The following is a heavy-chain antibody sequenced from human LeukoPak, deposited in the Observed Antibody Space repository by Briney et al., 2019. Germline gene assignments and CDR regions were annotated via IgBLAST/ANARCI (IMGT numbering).Heavy chain of an antibody. D-gene: IGHD5-24*01. V-gene: IGHV4-34*01. Sequence: SETLSLTCAVYGGSFSGYYRSWIRQPPGKGLEWIGEINHSGSTNYNPSLKSRVTISVDTSKNQFSLKLSSVTAADTAVYYCARGYKGRHSPFDYWGQGTLVTVSS. CDR2: INHSGST. CDR3: ARGYKGRHSPFDY. J-gene: IGHJ4*02. CDR1: GGSFSGYY.